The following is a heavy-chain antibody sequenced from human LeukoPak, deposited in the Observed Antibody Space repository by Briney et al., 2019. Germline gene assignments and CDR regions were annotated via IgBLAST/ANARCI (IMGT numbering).Heavy chain of an antibody. CDR2: IIPIFGTA. V-gene: IGHV1-69*13. CDR3: ARGGEQQLVVYYFDY. CDR1: GGTFSSYA. Sequence: SVKVSCKASGGTFSSYAISWVRRAPGQGLEWMGGIIPIFGTANYAQKFQGRVTITADESTSTAYMELSSLRSEDTAVYYCARGGEQQLVVYYFDYWGQGTLVTVSS. D-gene: IGHD6-13*01. J-gene: IGHJ4*02.